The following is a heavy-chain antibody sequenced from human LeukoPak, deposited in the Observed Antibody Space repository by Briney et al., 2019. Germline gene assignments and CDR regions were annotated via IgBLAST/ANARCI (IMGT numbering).Heavy chain of an antibody. CDR2: ISSSSSYI. CDR1: GFTFSSYS. CDR3: AKGRGYYYYYGMDV. V-gene: IGHV3-21*04. D-gene: IGHD6-13*01. J-gene: IGHJ6*02. Sequence: GGSLRLSCAASGFTFSSYSMNWVRQAPGKGLEWVSSISSSSSYIYYADSVKGRFTISRDNAKNSLYLQMNSLRAEDTAVYYCAKGRGYYYYYGMDVWGQGTTVTVSS.